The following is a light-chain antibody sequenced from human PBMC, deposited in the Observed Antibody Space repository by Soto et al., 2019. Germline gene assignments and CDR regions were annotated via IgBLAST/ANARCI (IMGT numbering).Light chain of an antibody. CDR2: SAS. J-gene: IGKJ4*01. V-gene: IGKV1-27*01. CDR1: QGLNNY. Sequence: DIQMTQSPSSRSASVGDRVTITCRASQGLNNYLAWFQQSPGKVPTLLIYSASTLHAGVPSRFSGSGSGTEFTLTISSLQPEDVATYSCQNYDGVPLTLGGGTKVDIK. CDR3: QNYDGVPLT.